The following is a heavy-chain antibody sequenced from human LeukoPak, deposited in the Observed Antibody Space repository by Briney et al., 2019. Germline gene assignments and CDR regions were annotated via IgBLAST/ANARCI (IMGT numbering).Heavy chain of an antibody. Sequence: SETLSLTCTVSGGSISSTSYYWGWIRQPPGKGLEWIGNIYHSGSTYYNPSLKSRVTISVDTSKSQFSLKLTSVTAADTAVYYCATIYTSSWQSDYYFDYWGQGTLVTVSS. CDR1: GGSISSTSYY. J-gene: IGHJ4*02. V-gene: IGHV4-39*07. D-gene: IGHD6-13*01. CDR3: ATIYTSSWQSDYYFDY. CDR2: IYHSGST.